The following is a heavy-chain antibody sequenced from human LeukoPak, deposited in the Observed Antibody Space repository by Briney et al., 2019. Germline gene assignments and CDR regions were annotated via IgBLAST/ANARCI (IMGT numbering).Heavy chain of an antibody. CDR2: ISGSGGTT. Sequence: PGGTLRLSCAASGFTFSSYGMSWVRQAPGKGLEWVSVISGSGGTTYYADSVKGRFTISRDNADNSLYLQMNSLRVEDTAVYYCVREGGSGWYSGWFDPWGQGTLVTVSS. CDR3: VREGGSGWYSGWFDP. CDR1: GFTFSSYG. J-gene: IGHJ5*02. D-gene: IGHD6-19*01. V-gene: IGHV3-23*01.